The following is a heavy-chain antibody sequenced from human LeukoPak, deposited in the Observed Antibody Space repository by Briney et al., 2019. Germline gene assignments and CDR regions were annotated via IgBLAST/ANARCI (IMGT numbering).Heavy chain of an antibody. D-gene: IGHD2-2*01. CDR3: ARLWGYCSSTSCYGASYFDS. J-gene: IGHJ5*01. V-gene: IGHV4-59*01. Sequence: SETLSLTCTVAGGSINSYYWSWVRQPPGKGLEWIGYIHYSGNTNYNPSLKSRVTISIDMYKKQFSLKLSSVTAADTAVYYCARLWGYCSSTSCYGASYFDSWGQGTLVTVSS. CDR1: GGSINSYY. CDR2: IHYSGNT.